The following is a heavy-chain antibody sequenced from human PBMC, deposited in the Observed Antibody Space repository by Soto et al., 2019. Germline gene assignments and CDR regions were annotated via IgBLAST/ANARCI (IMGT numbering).Heavy chain of an antibody. CDR2: INPFNPTGTST. CDR1: GYTFTNYY. CDR3: ARDLAAGDH. V-gene: IGHV1-46*01. D-gene: IGHD6-13*01. J-gene: IGHJ4*02. Sequence: QVQLVQSGAEVKKPGASVKISCRASGYTFTNYYIHWVRQAPGQGLEWLGIINPFNPTGTSTNYAQQFQGRVTLTMDTSTSTVYMELSGLRSEDTAMFYCARDLAAGDHWGQGTLVIVSS.